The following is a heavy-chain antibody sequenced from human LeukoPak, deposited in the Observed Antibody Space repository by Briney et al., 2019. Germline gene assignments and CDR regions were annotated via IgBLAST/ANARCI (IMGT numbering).Heavy chain of an antibody. CDR2: ISGSSSYI. D-gene: IGHD6-6*01. Sequence: GGSLRLSCAASGFTFSSYSMNWVRQAPGKGLEWVSSISGSSSYIYYADSLKGRFTISRDNAKNSLYLEINSLRGGDIVLYYCARADSNIAARRIGFDYWGQGTLVTVSS. V-gene: IGHV3-21*01. CDR3: ARADSNIAARRIGFDY. J-gene: IGHJ4*02. CDR1: GFTFSSYS.